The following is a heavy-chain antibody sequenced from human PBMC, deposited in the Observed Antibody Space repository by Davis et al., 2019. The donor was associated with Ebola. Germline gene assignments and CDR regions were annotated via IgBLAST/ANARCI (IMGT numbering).Heavy chain of an antibody. V-gene: IGHV4-34*01. CDR3: ARIKMTTVIDYGMDV. D-gene: IGHD4-11*01. CDR1: GGSFSGYY. Sequence: SETLSLTCAVYGGSFSGYYWRWIRQPPGKGLEWIGEINHSGSTNYNPSLKSRVTISVDTSKNQFSLKLSSVTAADTAVYYCARIKMTTVIDYGMDVWGQGTTVTVSS. CDR2: INHSGST. J-gene: IGHJ6*02.